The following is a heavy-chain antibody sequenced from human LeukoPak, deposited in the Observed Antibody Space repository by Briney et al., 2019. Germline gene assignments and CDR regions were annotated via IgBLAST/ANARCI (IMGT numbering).Heavy chain of an antibody. D-gene: IGHD3-10*01. V-gene: IGHV3-43D*03. J-gene: IGHJ4*02. CDR2: ISWDGGST. CDR1: GFTFDDYA. CDR3: ARRPFGADY. Sequence: GGSLRLSCAASGFTFDDYAMHWVRQAPGKGLEWVSLISWDGGSTYYADSVKGRFTISRDNAKNSVYLQMNSLRVEDTAVYYCARRPFGADYWGQGTLVTVSS.